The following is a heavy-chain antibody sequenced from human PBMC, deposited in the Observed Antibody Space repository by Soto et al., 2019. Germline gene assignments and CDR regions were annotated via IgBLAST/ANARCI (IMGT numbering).Heavy chain of an antibody. J-gene: IGHJ6*02. V-gene: IGHV3-23*01. CDR2: ISGSGGST. D-gene: IGHD3-22*01. CDR1: GFTFSSYA. Sequence: GGSLRLSCAASGFTFSSYAMSWVRQAPGKGLEWVSAISGSGGSTYYADSVKGRFTISRDNSKNTLYLQMNSLRAEDTAVYYCAKDIDSSGYYYYYGMDVWGQGTTVTVSS. CDR3: AKDIDSSGYYYYYGMDV.